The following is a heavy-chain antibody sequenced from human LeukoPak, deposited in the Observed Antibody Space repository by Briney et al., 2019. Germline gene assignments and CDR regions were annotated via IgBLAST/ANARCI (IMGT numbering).Heavy chain of an antibody. V-gene: IGHV4-31*03. CDR1: GDSIGNGGYY. J-gene: IGHJ4*02. D-gene: IGHD1-14*01. Sequence: SQTLSLTCTVSGDSIGNGGYYWSWIRLHPGKGLEWVGYIYDSGTTYYSPAPQSRVSISVDTSDNKFSLKLKSLTAADTAVYYCARGGDRRGFDYWGQGTLVTVSS. CDR3: ARGGDRRGFDY. CDR2: IYDSGTT.